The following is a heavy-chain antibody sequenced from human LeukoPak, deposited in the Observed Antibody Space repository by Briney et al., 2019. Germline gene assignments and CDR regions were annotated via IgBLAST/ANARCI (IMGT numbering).Heavy chain of an antibody. CDR1: GFTFSSYG. CDR3: AKDRDYVWGSYRYTYNDAFDI. V-gene: IGHV3-23*01. D-gene: IGHD3-16*02. CDR2: ISGSGGST. J-gene: IGHJ3*02. Sequence: GGTLRLSCAASGFTFSSYGMSWVRQAPGKGLEWVSAISGSGGSTYYADSVKGRFTISRDNSKNTLYLQMNSLRAEDTAVYYCAKDRDYVWGSYRYTYNDAFDIWGQGTMVTVSS.